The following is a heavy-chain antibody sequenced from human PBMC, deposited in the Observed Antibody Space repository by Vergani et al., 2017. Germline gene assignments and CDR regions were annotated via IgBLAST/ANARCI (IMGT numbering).Heavy chain of an antibody. Sequence: EVQLEESGGGLVLTGRSLRLSCVASGFTSAGYAMHWVRQAPGKGLEWVSGISWNSNSIGYADSVKGRFTISRDNAKNSLYLLMNSLRAEDTALYYCAKDLGSSSGGGWFDPWCQGTLVTVSS. CDR3: AKDLGSSSGGGWFDP. V-gene: IGHV3-9*02. D-gene: IGHD6-6*01. CDR1: GFTSAGYA. J-gene: IGHJ5*02. CDR2: ISWNSNSI.